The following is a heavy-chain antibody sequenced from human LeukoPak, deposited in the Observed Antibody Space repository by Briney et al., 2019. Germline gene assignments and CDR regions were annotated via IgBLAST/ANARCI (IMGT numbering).Heavy chain of an antibody. D-gene: IGHD5-24*01. V-gene: IGHV4-34*01. Sequence: PSETLSLTCAVYGGSFSGYYWRWIRQPPGKGLEWIGEINHSGSTNYNPSLKSRVTISVDTSKNQFSLKLSSVTAADTAVYYCARGLRSRWLQLRSAFDIWGQGTMVTVSS. CDR3: ARGLRSRWLQLRSAFDI. J-gene: IGHJ3*02. CDR1: GGSFSGYY. CDR2: INHSGST.